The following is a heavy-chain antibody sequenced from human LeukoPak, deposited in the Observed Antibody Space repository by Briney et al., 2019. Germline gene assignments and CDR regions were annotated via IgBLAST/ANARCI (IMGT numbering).Heavy chain of an antibody. Sequence: PGGSLRLSCAASGFTFSSYAMHWVRQAPGKGLEYVSAISSHGGSTYYANSVKGRFTISRDNSKNTLYLQMGSLRAEDMAVYYCARDSIYCSSTSCYRYFQHWGQGTLVTVSS. D-gene: IGHD2-2*01. V-gene: IGHV3-64*01. CDR3: ARDSIYCSSTSCYRYFQH. J-gene: IGHJ1*01. CDR1: GFTFSSYA. CDR2: ISSHGGST.